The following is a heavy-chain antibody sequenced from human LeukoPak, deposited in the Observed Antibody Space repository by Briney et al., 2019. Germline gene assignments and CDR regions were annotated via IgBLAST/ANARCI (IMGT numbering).Heavy chain of an antibody. J-gene: IGHJ4*02. CDR1: GFTFSSYA. Sequence: GGSLRLSCAASGFTFSSYAMSWVRQAPGKGLEWVSVVSVGGGSTYYADSVKGRFTISRDNSKNTLYLQMNSLRAEDAAVYYCAKVRDCSGGSCYRYFDYWGQGTLVTVSS. CDR3: AKVRDCSGGSCYRYFDY. V-gene: IGHV3-23*01. D-gene: IGHD2-15*01. CDR2: VSVGGGST.